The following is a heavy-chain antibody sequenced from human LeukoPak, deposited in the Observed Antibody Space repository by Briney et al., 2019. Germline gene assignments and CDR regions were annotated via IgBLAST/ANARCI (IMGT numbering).Heavy chain of an antibody. CDR3: ARHAMYGSGSYYRY. Sequence: PSEALSLTCAVYGGSFSGYYWSWIRQPPGKGLEWIGEINHSGSTNYNPSLKSRVTISVDTSKNQFSLKLSSVTAADTAVYYCARHAMYGSGSYYRYRGQGTLVTVSS. J-gene: IGHJ4*02. CDR2: INHSGST. CDR1: GGSFSGYY. V-gene: IGHV4-34*01. D-gene: IGHD3-10*01.